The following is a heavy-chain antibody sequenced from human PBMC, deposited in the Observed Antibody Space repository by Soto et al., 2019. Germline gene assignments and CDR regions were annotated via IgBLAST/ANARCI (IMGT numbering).Heavy chain of an antibody. J-gene: IGHJ5*02. V-gene: IGHV5-51*01. D-gene: IGHD5-12*01. CDR1: GYSFTSYW. CDR3: ARRGSKGMATISGLDWFDP. CDR2: IYPGDSDT. Sequence: PGESLKISCKGSGYSFTSYWIGWVRQMPGKGLEWMGIIYPGDSDTRYSPSFQGQVTISADKSISTAYLQWSSLKASDTAMYYCARRGSKGMATISGLDWFDPGGQGTLVTVSS.